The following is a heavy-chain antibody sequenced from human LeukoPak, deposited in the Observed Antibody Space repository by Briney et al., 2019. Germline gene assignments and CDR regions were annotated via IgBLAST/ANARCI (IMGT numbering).Heavy chain of an antibody. Sequence: ASVKVSCKASGYTFTSYYMHWVRQAPGQGLEWMGIINPSDGGTSYAQKFQGRVTMTRDTSTSTVYMELSSLRSEDTAVYYCARNRITMVRGVINWFDPWGQGTLVTVSS. CDR2: INPSDGGT. CDR3: ARNRITMVRGVINWFDP. CDR1: GYTFTSYY. J-gene: IGHJ5*02. D-gene: IGHD3-10*01. V-gene: IGHV1-46*01.